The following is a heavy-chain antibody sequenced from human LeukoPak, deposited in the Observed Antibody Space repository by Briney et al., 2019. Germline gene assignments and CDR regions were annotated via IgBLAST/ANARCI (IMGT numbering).Heavy chain of an antibody. CDR2: TYYRSTWYN. CDR1: GDSVSSNSVT. CDR3: ARRLTQYDCFDP. D-gene: IGHD2-2*01. J-gene: IGHJ5*02. V-gene: IGHV6-1*01. Sequence: SQTLSLTCAIPGDSVSSNSVTWNWIRQSPSRGLEWLGRTYYRSTWYNDYAVSVRGRITVNPDTSKNQFSLHLNSVTPEDTAVYYCARRLTQYDCFDPWGQGILVTVSS.